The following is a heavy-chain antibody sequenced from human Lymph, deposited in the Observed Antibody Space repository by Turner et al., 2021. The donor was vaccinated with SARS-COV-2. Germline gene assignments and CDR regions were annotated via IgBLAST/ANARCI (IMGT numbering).Heavy chain of an antibody. CDR2: IYYSGST. J-gene: IGHJ4*02. CDR1: VGSISSSGYS. V-gene: IGHV4-39*01. CDR3: ARHAFGSGSYYPDDY. D-gene: IGHD3-10*01. Sequence: QLLLQESGPGLVKPSETRSLTCTVPVGSISSSGYSWGWIRQPPGKGLGWIGTIYYSGSTYYNPSLKSRVTITVDTSKNQFSLKLSSVTAADTAVYSCARHAFGSGSYYPDDYWGQGTLVTVSS.